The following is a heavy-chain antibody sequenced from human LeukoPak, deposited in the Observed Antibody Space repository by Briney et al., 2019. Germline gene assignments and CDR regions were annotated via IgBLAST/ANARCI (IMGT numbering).Heavy chain of an antibody. CDR2: ISAYNGYT. Sequence: GASVKVSCKASDYTFTSYGINWVRQAPGQGLEWMGWISAYNGYTNYAQKLQGRVTMTTDTSTSTAYMELRSLTSDDTAVYYCAREYYYGSGSYYDNYWGQGTLVTVSS. CDR3: AREYYYGSGSYYDNY. CDR1: DYTFTSYG. J-gene: IGHJ4*02. V-gene: IGHV1-18*01. D-gene: IGHD3-10*01.